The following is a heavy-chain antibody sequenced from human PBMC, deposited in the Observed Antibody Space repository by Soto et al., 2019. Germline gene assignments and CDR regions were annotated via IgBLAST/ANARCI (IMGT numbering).Heavy chain of an antibody. V-gene: IGHV3-23*01. D-gene: IGHD4-17*01. CDR2: ISGSGGST. CDR1: GFTFSSYA. J-gene: IGHJ4*02. Sequence: EVQLLESGGGLVQPGGSLRLSCAASGFTFSSYAMSWVRQAPGKGLEWVSAISGSGGSTSYADSVKGRFTISRDNSKNTLYLQMNSLRAQDTAVNYCAKRAKFLTTCYFDSWGQATPVTVSS. CDR3: AKRAKFLTTCYFDS.